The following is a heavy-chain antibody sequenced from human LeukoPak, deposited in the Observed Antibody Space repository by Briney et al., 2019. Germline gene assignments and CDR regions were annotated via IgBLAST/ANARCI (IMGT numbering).Heavy chain of an antibody. CDR2: ISYDGSNK. J-gene: IGHJ4*02. D-gene: IGHD5-18*01. V-gene: IGHV3-30*18. CDR3: AKAKDTAMAALLGF. CDR1: GFTFSSYG. Sequence: PGGSLRLSCAASGFTFSSYGMHWVRQAPGKGLEWAAVISYDGSNKYYADSVKGRFTISRDNSKNTLYLQMNSLRAEDTAVYYCAKAKDTAMAALLGFWGQGTLVTVSS.